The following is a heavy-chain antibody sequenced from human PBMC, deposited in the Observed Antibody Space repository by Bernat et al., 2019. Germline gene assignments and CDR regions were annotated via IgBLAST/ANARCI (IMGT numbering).Heavy chain of an antibody. D-gene: IGHD3-3*01. J-gene: IGHJ6*02. Sequence: EVQLVESGGGLVQPGGSLRLSCAASGFTFSSYSMNWVRQAPGKGLEWVSYISSSSSTIYYADSVKGRFTISRDNAKNSLYLQMNSLRAEDTAVYYCARDGAFGVVIGNYYYGMDVWGQGTTVTVSS. CDR1: GFTFSSYS. CDR3: ARDGAFGVVIGNYYYGMDV. CDR2: ISSSSSTI. V-gene: IGHV3-48*01.